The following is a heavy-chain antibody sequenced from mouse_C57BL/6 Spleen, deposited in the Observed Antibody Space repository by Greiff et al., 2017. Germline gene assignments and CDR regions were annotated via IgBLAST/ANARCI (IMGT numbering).Heavy chain of an antibody. CDR1: GYTFTDYE. V-gene: IGHV1-15*01. CDR3: TRGEYGYGPSMDY. CDR2: IDPETGGT. J-gene: IGHJ4*01. D-gene: IGHD2-10*02. Sequence: VQLQQSGAELVRPGASVTLSCKASGYTFTDYEMHWVKQTPVHGLEWIGAIDPETGGTAYNQKFKGKAILTADKSSSTAYMELRSLTSDDSAVFYCTRGEYGYGPSMDYWGQGTSVTVSS.